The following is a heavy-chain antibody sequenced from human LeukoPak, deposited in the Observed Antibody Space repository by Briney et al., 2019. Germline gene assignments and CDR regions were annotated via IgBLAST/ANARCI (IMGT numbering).Heavy chain of an antibody. V-gene: IGHV4-34*01. J-gene: IGHJ4*02. Sequence: SETLSLTCAVYGGSFSGYYWSWIRQPPGKGLEWIGEINHSGSTNYNPSLKSRVTISVDTSKNQFSLKLSSVTAADTAVYYCARGYYDFWSGYDYWSQGTLVTVSS. CDR1: GGSFSGYY. CDR2: INHSGST. D-gene: IGHD3-3*01. CDR3: ARGYYDFWSGYDY.